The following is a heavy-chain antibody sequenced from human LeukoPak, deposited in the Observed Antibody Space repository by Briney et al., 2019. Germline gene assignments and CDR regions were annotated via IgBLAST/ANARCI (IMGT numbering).Heavy chain of an antibody. CDR3: ARDFYSGSYRYFDY. CDR1: GGTFSSYA. Sequence: ASVKVSCKASGGTFSSYAFNWVRQAPGQGLEWIGGIIPIFGSVNYAQKFQGRVTITADESTSTAYMELSSLRSEDTAVYYCARDFYSGSYRYFDYWGQGTLVTVSS. J-gene: IGHJ4*02. D-gene: IGHD1-26*01. CDR2: IIPIFGSV. V-gene: IGHV1-69*13.